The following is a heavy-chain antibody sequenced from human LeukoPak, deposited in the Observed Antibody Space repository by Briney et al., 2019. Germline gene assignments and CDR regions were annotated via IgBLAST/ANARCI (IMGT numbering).Heavy chain of an antibody. CDR3: ARTAVAGTLRWFDL. V-gene: IGHV3-30*02. D-gene: IGHD6-19*01. J-gene: IGHJ5*02. CDR2: IRYDGSNN. CDR1: DFTFSNFG. Sequence: GGSLRLPCVASDFTFSNFGMHWVRQAPGKGLEWLSFIRYDGSNNYHADSVKGRFSISRDNSKNTLHLQMNTLRPDDTAVYYCARTAVAGTLRWFDLWGQGTLAIVSS.